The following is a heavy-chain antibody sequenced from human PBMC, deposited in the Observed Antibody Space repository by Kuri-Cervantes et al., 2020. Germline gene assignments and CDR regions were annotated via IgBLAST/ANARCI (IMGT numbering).Heavy chain of an antibody. D-gene: IGHD2-15*01. Sequence: GSLRLSCAVYGGSFSGYYWSWIRQPPGKGLEWIGEINHSGSTNYNPSLKSRVTISVDTSKNQFSLKLSSVTAADTAVYYCARGEGYCSGGSCYTPFDYWGQGTLVTVSS. J-gene: IGHJ4*02. CDR2: INHSGST. CDR3: ARGEGYCSGGSCYTPFDY. V-gene: IGHV4-34*01. CDR1: GGSFSGYY.